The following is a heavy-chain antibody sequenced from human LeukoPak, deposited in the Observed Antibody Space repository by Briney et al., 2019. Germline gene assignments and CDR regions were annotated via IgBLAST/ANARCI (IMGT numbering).Heavy chain of an antibody. CDR3: ARASDYGDYSTGLVGENYNWFDP. Sequence: GRSLRLSCAASGFTFSSYAMHWVRQAPGKGLEWVAVISYDGSNKYYADSVKGRFTISRDNSKNTLYLQMNSLRAEDTAVYYCARASDYGDYSTGLVGENYNWFDPWGQGTLVAVSS. J-gene: IGHJ5*02. CDR2: ISYDGSNK. CDR1: GFTFSSYA. D-gene: IGHD4-17*01. V-gene: IGHV3-30-3*01.